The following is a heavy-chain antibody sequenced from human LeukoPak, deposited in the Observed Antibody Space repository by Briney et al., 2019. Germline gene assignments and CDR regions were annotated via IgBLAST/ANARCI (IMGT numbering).Heavy chain of an antibody. Sequence: ASVKVSCKASGGTFISYAISWVRQAPGQGLEWMGGIIPIFGTANYEQKFQGRVTITADESTSTAYMELSSLRSEDTAVYYCARDGWDVVVPAAMSWFDPWGQGTLVTVSS. V-gene: IGHV1-69*13. CDR3: ARDGWDVVVPAAMSWFDP. J-gene: IGHJ5*02. CDR1: GGTFISYA. D-gene: IGHD2-2*01. CDR2: IIPIFGTA.